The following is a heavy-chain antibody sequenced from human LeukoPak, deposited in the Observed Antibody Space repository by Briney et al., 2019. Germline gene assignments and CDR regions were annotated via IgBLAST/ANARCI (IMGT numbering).Heavy chain of an antibody. V-gene: IGHV3-23*01. D-gene: IGHD6-13*01. CDR2: ISGSGGST. Sequence: GGSLRLSCAASGFTFSSYAMSWVRQAQGKGLEWVSAISGSGGSTYYADSVKGRFTISRDNSKNTLYLQMNSLRAEDTAVYYCAKDRLLTGSSWNFDYWGQGTLVTVSS. CDR1: GFTFSSYA. CDR3: AKDRLLTGSSWNFDY. J-gene: IGHJ4*02.